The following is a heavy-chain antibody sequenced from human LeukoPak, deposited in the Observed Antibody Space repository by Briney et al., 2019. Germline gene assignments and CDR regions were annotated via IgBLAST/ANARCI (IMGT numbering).Heavy chain of an antibody. V-gene: IGHV3-21*01. D-gene: IGHD6-6*01. Sequence: GGSLRLSCAAYGFTFSSYSMNWVRQAPGKGLEWVSSISSSSSYIYYADSVKGRFTISRDNAKNSLYLQMNSLRAEDTAVYYCARVVFGSSSVGYYFDYWGQGTLVTVSS. J-gene: IGHJ4*02. CDR2: ISSSSSYI. CDR1: GFTFSSYS. CDR3: ARVVFGSSSVGYYFDY.